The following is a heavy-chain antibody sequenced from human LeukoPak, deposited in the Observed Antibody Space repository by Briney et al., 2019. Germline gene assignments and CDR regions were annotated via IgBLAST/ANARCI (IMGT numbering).Heavy chain of an antibody. CDR1: GFTVSSNY. Sequence: GGSLRLSCAAPGFTVSSNYMSWVRQAPGKGLEWVSVIYSGGSTYYADSVKGRFTISRDNSKNTLYLQMNSLRAEDTAVYYCASIRVAVAGSGAWGQGTLVTVSS. CDR3: ASIRVAVAGSGA. J-gene: IGHJ4*02. CDR2: IYSGGST. V-gene: IGHV3-53*01. D-gene: IGHD6-19*01.